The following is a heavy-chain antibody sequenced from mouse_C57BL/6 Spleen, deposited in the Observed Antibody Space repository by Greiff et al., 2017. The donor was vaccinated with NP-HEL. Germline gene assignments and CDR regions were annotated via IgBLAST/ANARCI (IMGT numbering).Heavy chain of an antibody. CDR1: GYAFTNYL. D-gene: IGHD3-2*02. Sequence: QVQLQQSGAELVRPGTSVKVSCKASGYAFTNYLIEWVKQRPGQGLEWIGVINPGSGGTNYNEKFKGKATLTADKSSSTAYMQLSSLTSEDSAVYFCARDGSGDGFDYWGQGTTLTVSS. V-gene: IGHV1-54*01. J-gene: IGHJ2*01. CDR3: ARDGSGDGFDY. CDR2: INPGSGGT.